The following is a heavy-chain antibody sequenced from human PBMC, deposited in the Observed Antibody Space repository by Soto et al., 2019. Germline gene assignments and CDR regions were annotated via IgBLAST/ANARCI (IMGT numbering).Heavy chain of an antibody. V-gene: IGHV4-34*01. Sequence: SETLSLTCGVYGGSFRNYYWIWVRQPPGKGLEWIGEIYHSGSTNYNPSLKIRVTISVDKSKNQFSLKLSSVTAADTAVYYCARVYYGSGSYSPYYYYYGMDVWGQGTTVTVSS. D-gene: IGHD3-10*01. J-gene: IGHJ6*02. CDR2: IYHSGST. CDR3: ARVYYGSGSYSPYYYYYGMDV. CDR1: GGSFRNYY.